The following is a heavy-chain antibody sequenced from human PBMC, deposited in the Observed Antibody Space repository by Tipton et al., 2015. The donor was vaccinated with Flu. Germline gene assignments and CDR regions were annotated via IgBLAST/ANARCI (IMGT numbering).Heavy chain of an antibody. CDR3: ARRGVPAAPNYFDY. CDR2: IYYSGST. V-gene: IGHV4-39*01. CDR1: GGSISSSSYY. J-gene: IGHJ4*02. Sequence: LRLSCTVSGGSISSSSYYWGWIRQPPGKGLEWIGSIYYSGSTYYNPSLKSRVTISVDTSKNQFSLKLSSVTAADTAVYYCARRGVPAAPNYFDYWGQGTLVTVSS. D-gene: IGHD2-2*01.